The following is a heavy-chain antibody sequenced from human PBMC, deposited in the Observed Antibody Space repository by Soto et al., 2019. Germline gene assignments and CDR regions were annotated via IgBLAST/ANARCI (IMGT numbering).Heavy chain of an antibody. D-gene: IGHD1-26*01. CDR3: ARTPPPEWELIGPGYFDY. V-gene: IGHV1-2*02. CDR2: INPNSGGT. J-gene: IGHJ4*02. CDR1: GYTFTGYY. Sequence: ASGKVSCKASGYTFTGYYMHWVRQAPGQGLEWMGWINPNSGGTNYAQKFQGRVTMTRDTSISTAYMELSRLRSDDTAVYYCARTPPPEWELIGPGYFDYWGQGTLVTVSS.